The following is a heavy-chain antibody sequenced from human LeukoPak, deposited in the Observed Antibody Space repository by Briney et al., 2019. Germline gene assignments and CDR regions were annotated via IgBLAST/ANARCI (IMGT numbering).Heavy chain of an antibody. CDR1: GYTFTTYA. J-gene: IGHJ3*02. D-gene: IGHD6-13*01. V-gene: IGHV1-3*01. CDR2: INPGNDNT. CDR3: AREAHSSSADAFDI. Sequence: ASVKVSCKASGYTFTTYAIHWVRQAPGQRLEWMGWINPGNDNTKYSQKFQGRVTITRDTSASTAYMELSSLRSEDTAVYYCAREAHSSSADAFDIWGQGTMVTVSS.